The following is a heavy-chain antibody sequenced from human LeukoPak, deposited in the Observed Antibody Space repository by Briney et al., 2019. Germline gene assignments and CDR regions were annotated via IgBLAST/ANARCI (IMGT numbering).Heavy chain of an antibody. J-gene: IGHJ4*02. CDR3: ARGAYDSSGIIPKPYYFDY. D-gene: IGHD3-22*01. CDR1: GFTFGDYA. V-gene: IGHV3-49*04. CDR2: IRSKAYGGTT. Sequence: QPGGSLRLSCTASGFTFGDYAMSWVRQAPGKGLEWVGFIRSKAYGGTTEDAASVKGRFTISRDDSENIAYLQMNSLKTEDTAVYYCARGAYDSSGIIPKPYYFDYWGQGTLVTVSS.